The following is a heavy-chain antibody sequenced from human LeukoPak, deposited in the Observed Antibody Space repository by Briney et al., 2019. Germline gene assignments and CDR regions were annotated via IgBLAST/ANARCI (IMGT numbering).Heavy chain of an antibody. V-gene: IGHV1-2*06. D-gene: IGHD5-18*01. CDR1: GYAFTGYY. CDR3: ARLDTAMVAAG. J-gene: IGHJ3*01. CDR2: INPNSGGT. Sequence: ASVTVSCTASGYAFTGYYMHWVRQAPGQGLEWMGRINPNSGGTNYAQKFQGRVTMTRDTSISTAYMELSRLRSDDTAVYYCARLDTAMVAAGWGQGTMVTVSS.